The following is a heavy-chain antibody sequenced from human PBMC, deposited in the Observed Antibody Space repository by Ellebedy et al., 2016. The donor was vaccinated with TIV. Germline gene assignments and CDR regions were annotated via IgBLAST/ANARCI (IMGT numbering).Heavy chain of an antibody. CDR3: AKTSLGIVGATGQPF. CDR1: GFTFSSYA. V-gene: IGHV3-23*01. J-gene: IGHJ4*02. Sequence: GGSLRLXXAASGFTFSSYAMSWVRQAPGKGLEWVSAISGSGGSTYYADSVKGRFTISRDNSKNTLYLQMNSLRAEDTAVYYCAKTSLGIVGATGQPFWGQGTLVTVSS. CDR2: ISGSGGST. D-gene: IGHD1-26*01.